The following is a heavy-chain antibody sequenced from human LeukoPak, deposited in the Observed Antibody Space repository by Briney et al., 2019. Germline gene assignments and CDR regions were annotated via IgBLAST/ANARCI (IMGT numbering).Heavy chain of an antibody. CDR2: IFYNGNT. J-gene: IGHJ5*02. V-gene: IGHV4-39*01. CDR3: ARQSSGYYYGWFDP. CDR1: GGSILDSTYY. D-gene: IGHD3-22*01. Sequence: PSETLSLTCTVSGGSILDSTYYWAWIRQPPGKGLEWIATIFYNGNTHYNPSLKSRATMSVDTVKNQFSLNLNSVTAAGTAVYYCARQSSGYYYGWFDPWGQGTLVTVSS.